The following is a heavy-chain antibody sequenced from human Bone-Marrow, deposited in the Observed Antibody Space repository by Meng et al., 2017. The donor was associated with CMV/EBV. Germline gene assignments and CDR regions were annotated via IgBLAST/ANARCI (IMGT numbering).Heavy chain of an antibody. D-gene: IGHD3-3*01. CDR2: IIPILGIA. CDR1: GGTFSSYT. Sequence: SVKVSCKASGGTFSSYTISWVRQAPGQGLEWMGRIIPILGIANYAQKFQGRVTITADKSTSTAYMELSSLRSEDTAVYYCARGRITIFGVVIIPYFDYWGQGTLVTVSS. J-gene: IGHJ4*02. CDR3: ARGRITIFGVVIIPYFDY. V-gene: IGHV1-69*02.